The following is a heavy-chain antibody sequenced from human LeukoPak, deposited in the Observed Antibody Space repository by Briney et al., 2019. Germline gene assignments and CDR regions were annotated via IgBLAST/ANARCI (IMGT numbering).Heavy chain of an antibody. J-gene: IGHJ4*02. V-gene: IGHV4-4*07. D-gene: IGHD3-22*01. CDR1: GGSISSYY. CDR3: ARDVGYYDSSGYYYYFDY. Sequence: SSETLSLTCTVSGGSISSYYWSWIRQPAGKGLEWIGRIYTSWSTNYNPSLKSRVTMSVDTSKKQLSLKLSSVTAADTAVYYCARDVGYYDSSGYYYYFDYWGQGTLVTVSS. CDR2: IYTSWST.